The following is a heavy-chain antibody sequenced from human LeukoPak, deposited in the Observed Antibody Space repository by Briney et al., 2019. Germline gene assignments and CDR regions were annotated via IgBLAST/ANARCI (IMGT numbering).Heavy chain of an antibody. J-gene: IGHJ4*02. Sequence: GGSLRLSCAASGFTFSRHGMSWVRQAPGKGLEWVSTISGSGDNTYYADSVKGRFTISRDNSKNTLYLQMNSLRAEDTAVYYYAKDPVATIVRLFDYWGQGTLVTVSS. CDR3: AKDPVATIVRLFDY. D-gene: IGHD5-12*01. V-gene: IGHV3-23*01. CDR1: GFTFSRHG. CDR2: ISGSGDNT.